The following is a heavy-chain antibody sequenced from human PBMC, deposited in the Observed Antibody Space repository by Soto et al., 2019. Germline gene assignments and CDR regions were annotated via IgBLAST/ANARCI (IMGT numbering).Heavy chain of an antibody. D-gene: IGHD1-1*01. J-gene: IGHJ4*02. V-gene: IGHV1-18*01. CDR3: ARGRYGDY. Sequence: QVTLVQSGAEVRKPGASVKVSCKGSGYTFTSYGIAWVRQAPGQGLEWMGWISAHNDNTNYAQKVQGRVTVTRDTSTSTAYMELRNLRSDDTAVYYCARGRYGDYWGQGALVTVSS. CDR2: ISAHNDNT. CDR1: GYTFTSYG.